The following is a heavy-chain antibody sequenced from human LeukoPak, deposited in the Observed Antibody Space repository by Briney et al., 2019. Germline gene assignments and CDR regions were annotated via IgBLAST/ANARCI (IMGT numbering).Heavy chain of an antibody. CDR2: MYYSGNT. D-gene: IGHD3-3*01. CDR3: ARHLYYDSWSGYSNWFDP. Sequence: SETLSLTCTVSGGSISSSTYYWCWIRQLPGKGLEWIGSMYYSGNTYYNPSLKSRVTISVDTSKNQFSLKLTSVTAADTAVYYCARHLYYDSWSGYSNWFDPWGQGTLVTVSS. V-gene: IGHV4-39*01. J-gene: IGHJ5*02. CDR1: GGSISSSTYY.